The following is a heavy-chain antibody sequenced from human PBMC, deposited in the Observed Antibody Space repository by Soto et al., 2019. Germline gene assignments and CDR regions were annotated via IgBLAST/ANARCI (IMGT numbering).Heavy chain of an antibody. V-gene: IGHV3-33*01. D-gene: IGHD5-18*01. CDR2: IWYDGSDK. J-gene: IGHJ4*02. Sequence: QVQLVESGGGVVQPGRSLRLSCAASGFNFGTHGMHWVRQAPGKGLEWVAVIWYDGSDKYYADSVKGRFTISRDNSKNTLYLQMTSLRAEDTAVYYCARDFGYKTEFYFDYWGQGTLVTVSS. CDR1: GFNFGTHG. CDR3: ARDFGYKTEFYFDY.